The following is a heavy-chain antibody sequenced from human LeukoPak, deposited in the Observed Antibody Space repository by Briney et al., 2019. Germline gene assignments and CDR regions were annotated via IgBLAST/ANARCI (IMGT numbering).Heavy chain of an antibody. D-gene: IGHD5-12*01. CDR2: IWYDESNK. V-gene: IGHV3-33*01. Sequence: GGSLRLSCAASGFTFSSYGMHWVRQAPGKGLEWVAVIWYDESNKYYADSVKGRFTISRDNSKNTLYLQMNSLRAEDTAVYYCAREQWLKYYFDYWGQGTLVTVSS. J-gene: IGHJ4*02. CDR3: AREQWLKYYFDY. CDR1: GFTFSSYG.